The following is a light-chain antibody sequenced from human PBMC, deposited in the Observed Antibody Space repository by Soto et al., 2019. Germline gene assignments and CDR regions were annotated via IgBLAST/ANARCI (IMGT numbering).Light chain of an antibody. CDR3: QQYGSSPRT. CDR1: QSLSSTY. CDR2: AAS. V-gene: IGKV3-20*01. J-gene: IGKJ1*01. Sequence: EIVLTQSPGTLSLSPGESATLSCRASQSLSSTYLGWYQQKPGQAPRLLIYAASSRATGIPDRFSGSGSGTDFTLTISILEPEDFAEDYCQQYGSSPRTFAQGTKVEVK.